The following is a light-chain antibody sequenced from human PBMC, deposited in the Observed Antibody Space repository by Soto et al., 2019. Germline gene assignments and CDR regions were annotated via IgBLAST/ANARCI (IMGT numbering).Light chain of an antibody. V-gene: IGKV3-11*01. CDR3: QQHSHWPPWT. CDR2: GAS. Sequence: EVVLTQSPATLSLSPGERATLSCRASQNVRTFLDWYQQKPGQAPRLLIYGASNRATGIPARFSGSGSGTAFTLTISSLEPEDFAVYYCQQHSHWPPWTFGQGTRVEI. CDR1: QNVRTF. J-gene: IGKJ1*01.